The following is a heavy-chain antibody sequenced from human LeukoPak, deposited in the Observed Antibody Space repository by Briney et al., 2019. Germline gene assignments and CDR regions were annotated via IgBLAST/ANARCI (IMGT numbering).Heavy chain of an antibody. J-gene: IGHJ4*02. CDR2: ITSGGDYI. CDR1: GFTFNTFN. CDR3: ARGHYDVLAASYKWTPDY. D-gene: IGHD3-9*01. Sequence: GGSLRLSCAASGFTFNTFNMNWVRQAPGKGLEWVSSITSGGDYIYYVDSVMSRFTTSRDNATNLLSMQLNSMRTEDSAVYCCARGHYDVLAASYKWTPDYWGEGTLVSVSS. V-gene: IGHV3-21*01.